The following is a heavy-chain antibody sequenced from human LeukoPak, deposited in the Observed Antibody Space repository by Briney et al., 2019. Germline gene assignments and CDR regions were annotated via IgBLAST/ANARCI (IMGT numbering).Heavy chain of an antibody. Sequence: GGSLRLSCAASGFTFDDYAMHWVRQAPGKGLEWVSGISWNSGSIGYADSVKGRFTISRDNAKNSPYLQMNSLRAEDTALYYCAKLGWIKQWPFCHRGQGTLVTVSS. CDR2: ISWNSGSI. CDR3: AKLGWIKQWPFCH. D-gene: IGHD5-18*01. V-gene: IGHV3-9*01. J-gene: IGHJ4*02. CDR1: GFTFDDYA.